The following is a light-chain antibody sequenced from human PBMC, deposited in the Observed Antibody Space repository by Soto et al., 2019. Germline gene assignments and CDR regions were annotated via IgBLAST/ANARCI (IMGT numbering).Light chain of an antibody. J-gene: IGKJ2*01. CDR1: QSVSSRY. CDR3: QLYDNSPMYT. CDR2: GAS. Sequence: EIVLTQSPGTLSLSPGERATLSCRASQSVSSRYLVWYQQKPGQAPRLLIYGASSRATGIPDRFNGSGSGTDFTLTISRLEPEDFAVYYCQLYDNSPMYTFGQGTKLEIK. V-gene: IGKV3-20*01.